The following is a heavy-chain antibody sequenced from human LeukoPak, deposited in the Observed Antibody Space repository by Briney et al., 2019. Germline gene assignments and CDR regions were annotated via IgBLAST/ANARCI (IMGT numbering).Heavy chain of an antibody. CDR1: GASISSYY. J-gene: IGHJ4*02. CDR2: IYYSGSI. V-gene: IGHV4-59*01. CDR3: ARENPSGYYNRPIDY. D-gene: IGHD3-22*01. Sequence: SETLSLTCTVSGASISSYYWSWIRQPPGKGLEWIGDIYYSGSIKYNPSLKSRVTMSVDTSKNQFSLKLSSVTAADTAIYYCARENPSGYYNRPIDYWGQGTLVTVSS.